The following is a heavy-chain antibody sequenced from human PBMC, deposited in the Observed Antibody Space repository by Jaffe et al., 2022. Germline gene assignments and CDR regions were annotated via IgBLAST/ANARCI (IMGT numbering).Heavy chain of an antibody. Sequence: QITLKESGPTLVKPTQTLTLTCTFSGFSLSTSGVGVGWIRQPPGKALEWLALIYWDDDKRYSPSLKSRLTITKDTSKNQVVLTMTNMDPVDTATYYCAHQYSSGWYISYYYYYMDVWGKGTTVTVSS. CDR2: IYWDDDK. CDR3: AHQYSSGWYISYYYYYMDV. D-gene: IGHD6-19*01. J-gene: IGHJ6*03. V-gene: IGHV2-5*02. CDR1: GFSLSTSGVG.